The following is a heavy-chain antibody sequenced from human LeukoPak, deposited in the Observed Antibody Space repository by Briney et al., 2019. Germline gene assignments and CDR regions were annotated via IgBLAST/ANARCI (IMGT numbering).Heavy chain of an antibody. CDR1: GGTFSSYA. V-gene: IGHV1-69*05. CDR3: ARDGTYYYGSGSSNWFDP. Sequence: SVKVSCKASGGTFSSYATSWVRQAPGQGLEWMGGIIPIFGTANYAQKFQGRVTITTDESTSTAYMELSSLRSEDTAVYYCARDGTYYYGSGSSNWFDPWGQGTLVTVSS. CDR2: IIPIFGTA. J-gene: IGHJ5*02. D-gene: IGHD3-10*01.